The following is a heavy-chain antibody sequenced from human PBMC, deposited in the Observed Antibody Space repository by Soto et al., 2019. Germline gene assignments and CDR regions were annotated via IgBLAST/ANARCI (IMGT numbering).Heavy chain of an antibody. J-gene: IGHJ4*02. CDR1: GFTFSSYG. D-gene: IGHD2-2*01. Sequence: GGSLRLSCAASGFTFSSYGMHWVRQAPGKGQEWVAVISYDGSNKYYADSVKGRITISRDNSKNTLYLQMNSLRVEDTAVYYCAKGYHNFDYWGLGTLVTVSS. CDR3: AKGYHNFDY. CDR2: ISYDGSNK. V-gene: IGHV3-30*18.